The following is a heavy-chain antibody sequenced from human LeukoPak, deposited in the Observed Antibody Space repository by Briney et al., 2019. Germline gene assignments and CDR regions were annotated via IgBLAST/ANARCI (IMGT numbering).Heavy chain of an antibody. CDR2: IDNSGNT. Sequence: SETLSLTCTVSRGSISSYYWSWIWQPPGKGLEWIGYIDNSGNTNSNPSLKSRVTMPVDTSKNQFSLKLRSVIAADTAVYYCARGRITIFGVVIPHFDNWGQGTLVTVSS. D-gene: IGHD3-3*01. CDR3: ARGRITIFGVVIPHFDN. CDR1: RGSISSYY. J-gene: IGHJ4*02. V-gene: IGHV4-59*01.